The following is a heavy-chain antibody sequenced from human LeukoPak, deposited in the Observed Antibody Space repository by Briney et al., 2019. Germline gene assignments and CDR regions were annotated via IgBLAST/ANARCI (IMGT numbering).Heavy chain of an antibody. CDR3: GRAGVYSASSGYGPDR. Sequence: GGSLRLSCAASGFTFSSYAMSWVRQAPGKGLEWVSVIHSGGETYYTDSVKGRFTISRDNSKNTLYLQMNSLRAEDTAVYYCGRAGVYSASSGYGPDRWGQGTLVTVSS. CDR2: IHSGGET. D-gene: IGHD3-22*01. J-gene: IGHJ5*02. CDR1: GFTFSSYA. V-gene: IGHV3-23*01.